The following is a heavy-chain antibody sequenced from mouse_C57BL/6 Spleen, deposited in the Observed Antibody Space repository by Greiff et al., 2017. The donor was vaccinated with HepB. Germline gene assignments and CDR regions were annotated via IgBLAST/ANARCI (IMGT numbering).Heavy chain of an antibody. D-gene: IGHD1-1*01. V-gene: IGHV1-26*01. CDR1: GYTFTDYY. J-gene: IGHJ4*01. Sequence: EVQLQQSGPELVKPGASVKISCKASGYTFTDYYMNWVKQSHGKSLEWIGDINPNNGGTSYNQKFKGKATLTVDKSSSTAYMELRSLTSEDSAVYYCARLWTLGSSLYYAMDYWGQGTSVTVSS. CDR3: ARLWTLGSSLYYAMDY. CDR2: INPNNGGT.